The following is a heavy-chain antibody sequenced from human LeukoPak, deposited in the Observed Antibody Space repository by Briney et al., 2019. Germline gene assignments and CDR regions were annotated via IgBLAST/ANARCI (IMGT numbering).Heavy chain of an antibody. V-gene: IGHV3-7*01. CDR2: IKEDGGEK. D-gene: IGHD2-15*01. CDR3: VRDRGYCSGGTCYALWDY. J-gene: IGHJ4*02. CDR1: GFTFSSYW. Sequence: GGSLRLSCAASGFTFSSYWMSWVRQAPGKGLEWVAHIKEDGGEKHYVDPVKGRFTISRDNAKNSLYLQMNSLRAEDTAMYYCVRDRGYCSGGTCYALWDYWGQGTLVTVSS.